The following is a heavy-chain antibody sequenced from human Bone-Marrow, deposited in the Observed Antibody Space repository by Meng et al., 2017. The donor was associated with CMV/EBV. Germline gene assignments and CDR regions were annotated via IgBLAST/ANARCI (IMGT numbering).Heavy chain of an antibody. D-gene: IGHD3-22*01. CDR2: IKQDGSEK. V-gene: IGHV3-7*01. J-gene: IGHJ5*01. CDR1: GFTFTSYW. CDR3: ARDLDSYDSSAYYET. Sequence: GGSLRLSCAASGFTFTSYWMSWVRQAPGKGLEWVANIKQDGSEKYYVDSVKGRFTISRDNAKNSLYLQMNSLRAEDTAVYYCARDLDSYDSSAYYETWGQGTLVTVYS.